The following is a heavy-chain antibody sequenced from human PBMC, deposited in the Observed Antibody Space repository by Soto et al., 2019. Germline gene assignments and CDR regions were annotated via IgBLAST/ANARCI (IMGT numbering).Heavy chain of an antibody. V-gene: IGHV4-61*01. CDR3: ARIYGSGSYYYYGMDV. D-gene: IGHD3-10*01. Sequence: SETLSLTCTVSGGSVSSGSYYWSWIRQPPGKGLEWIGYIYYSGSTNYNPSLKSRVTISVDTSKNQFSLKLSSVTAADTAVYYCARIYGSGSYYYYGMDVWGQGTTVTVSS. CDR2: IYYSGST. CDR1: GGSVSSGSYY. J-gene: IGHJ6*02.